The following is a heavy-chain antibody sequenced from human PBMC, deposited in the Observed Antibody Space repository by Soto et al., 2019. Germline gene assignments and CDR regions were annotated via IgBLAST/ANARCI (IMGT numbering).Heavy chain of an antibody. Sequence: GGSLRLSCAASGFTFSNNAMCWVRQAPGMGLEFVSCISGSGDDTYYADSVQGRFTISRDNSKNTLSLQMNRLRPDDTALYYCARRGPTPWGSLDFWGQGTLVTVSS. D-gene: IGHD1-26*01. CDR3: ARRGPTPWGSLDF. CDR1: GFTFSNNA. J-gene: IGHJ4*02. CDR2: ISGSGDDT. V-gene: IGHV3-23*01.